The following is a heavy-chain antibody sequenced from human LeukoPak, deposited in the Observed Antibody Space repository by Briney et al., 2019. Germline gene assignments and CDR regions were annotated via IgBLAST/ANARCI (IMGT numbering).Heavy chain of an antibody. CDR1: GFTFSSYG. J-gene: IGHJ6*03. D-gene: IGHD3-10*01. CDR3: AKDGSGSYYKPPHYYYYYMDV. CDR2: IRYDGSNK. Sequence: PGGSLRLSCAASGFTFSSYGMHWVRQAPGKGLEWVAFIRYDGSNKYYADSVKGRFTISRDNSKNTLYLQMNSLRAEDTAVYYCAKDGSGSYYKPPHYYYYYMDVWGKGTTVTISS. V-gene: IGHV3-30*02.